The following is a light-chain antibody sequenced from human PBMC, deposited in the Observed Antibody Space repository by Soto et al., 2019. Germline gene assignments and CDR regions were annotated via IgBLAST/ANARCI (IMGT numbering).Light chain of an antibody. CDR1: QGIKNY. CDR2: AAS. Sequence: DIQMTQSPSSLSASVGDRVTITCRASQGIKNYLNWYQQKPGKAPNLLIYAASSLQSGVPSRFSGGGSGTDFTLTISSLQPEDFATYYCQQRYSTPPTFGQGTKVDIK. J-gene: IGKJ1*01. V-gene: IGKV1-39*01. CDR3: QQRYSTPPT.